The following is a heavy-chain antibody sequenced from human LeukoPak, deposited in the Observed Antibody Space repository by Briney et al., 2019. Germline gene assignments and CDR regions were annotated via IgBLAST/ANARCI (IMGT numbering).Heavy chain of an antibody. CDR1: GGSFSGYY. J-gene: IGHJ4*02. CDR2: INHSGST. V-gene: IGHV4-34*01. D-gene: IGHD3-9*01. Sequence: SETLSLTCAVYGGSFSGYYWSWIRQPPGKGLEWIGEINHSGSTNYNPSLKSRVTISVDTSKNQFSLKLSSVTTADTAVYYCAGARSVLRYFDWLSHNHQPLDYWGQGTLVTVSS. CDR3: AGARSVLRYFDWLSHNHQPLDY.